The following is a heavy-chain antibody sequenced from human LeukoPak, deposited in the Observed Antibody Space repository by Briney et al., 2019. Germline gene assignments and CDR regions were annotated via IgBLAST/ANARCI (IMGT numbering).Heavy chain of an antibody. J-gene: IGHJ4*02. CDR3: VRGKLVYYYDNSGYFDS. CDR1: GFTFSSYT. Sequence: GGSLRLSCAASGFTFSSYTMNWVRQAPGKGLEWLSYIRITTGAFYYADSVKGRFTISRDNAKNSLYLQMNNLRAEDTAVYYCVRGKLVYYYDNSGYFDSWGQGTLVTVSS. CDR2: IRITTGAF. D-gene: IGHD3-22*01. V-gene: IGHV3-48*01.